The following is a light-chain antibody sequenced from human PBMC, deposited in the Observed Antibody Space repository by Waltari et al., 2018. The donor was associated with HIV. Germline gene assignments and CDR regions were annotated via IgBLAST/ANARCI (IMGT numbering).Light chain of an antibody. V-gene: IGLV2-23*01. CDR3: CSYGGSNTWV. CDR2: EAI. J-gene: IGLJ3*02. Sequence: QSALTQPASVSGSPGQSITISCTGTSSDVGNYNLVSWYQQHPGKAPKFIIYEAIKRPSVGSQRSSASKSGSRASLTISGLQAEDEADYYCCSYGGSNTWVFGGGTKVTVL. CDR1: SSDVGNYNL.